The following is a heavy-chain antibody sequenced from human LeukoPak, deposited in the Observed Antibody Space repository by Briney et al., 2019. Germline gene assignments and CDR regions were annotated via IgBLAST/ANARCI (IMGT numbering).Heavy chain of an antibody. CDR2: IRFDGSNK. Sequence: GGSLRLSCAASEFTFSSYGMHWVRQAPGKGLEWVALIRFDGSNKYYADSVEGRFTVSRDNSKNTLYLQMSSLRAEDTAVYYCARDGFAVYCGGDCYNPFDYWGQGTLVTVSS. CDR3: ARDGFAVYCGGDCYNPFDY. J-gene: IGHJ4*02. D-gene: IGHD2-21*02. V-gene: IGHV3-30*02. CDR1: EFTFSSYG.